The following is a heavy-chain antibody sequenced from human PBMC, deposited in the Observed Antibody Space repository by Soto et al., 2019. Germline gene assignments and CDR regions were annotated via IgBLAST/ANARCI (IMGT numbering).Heavy chain of an antibody. J-gene: IGHJ5*02. D-gene: IGHD3-10*01. V-gene: IGHV1-18*03. CDR2: INVYNGNT. CDR1: GYTFTSYG. CDR3: ARDIVWEWFGQPNGLAP. Sequence: QVQLVQSGAEVKRPGASVKVSCKASGYTFTSYGISWVRQAPGQGLEWMGWINVYNGNTNYAQKFQGRVTMTTDTSTSTAYRELRSLRFDDIAVYYWARDIVWEWFGQPNGLAPWGQGALVMVSS.